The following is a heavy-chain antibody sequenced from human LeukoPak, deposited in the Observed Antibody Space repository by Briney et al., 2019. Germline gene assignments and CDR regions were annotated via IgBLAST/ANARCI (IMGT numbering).Heavy chain of an antibody. CDR2: IYSGTI. D-gene: IGHD4/OR15-4a*01. V-gene: IGHV3-53*01. Sequence: GGSLRLSCTVSGFTVSSNSMSWVRQAPGKGLGWVSFIYSGTIHYSDSVKGRFTISRDNSKNTLYLQMNSLRAEDTAVYYCARRAGAYSHPYDYWGQGTLVTVSS. J-gene: IGHJ4*02. CDR1: GFTVSSNS. CDR3: ARRAGAYSHPYDY.